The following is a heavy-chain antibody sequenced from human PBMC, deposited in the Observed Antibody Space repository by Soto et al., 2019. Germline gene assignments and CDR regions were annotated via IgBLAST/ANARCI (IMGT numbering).Heavy chain of an antibody. CDR1: EGTFNSHV. D-gene: IGHD3-16*02. J-gene: IGHJ6*02. V-gene: IGHV1-69*01. Sequence: QVQLVQSRAEVKKPGSSVRVSCRASEGTFNSHVVSWVRQAPGQGLQWMGGILPLFGTTNYAHQLEGRVNIPGGPLRTTSYLGLSCLTPGDTGVYYVAGGYTLFVLSQKNCQYGLDVWGQGTTVIVSS. CDR2: ILPLFGTT. CDR3: AGGYTLFVLSQKNCQYGLDV.